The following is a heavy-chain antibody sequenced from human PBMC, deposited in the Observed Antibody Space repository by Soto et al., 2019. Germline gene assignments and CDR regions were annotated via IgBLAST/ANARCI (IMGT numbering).Heavy chain of an antibody. Sequence: PSETLSLTCTVSGGSISSGGYYWSWIRQHPGKGLEWIGYIYYSGSTYYNPSLKSRVTISVDTSKNQFSLKLSSVAAADTAVYYCARNYGSGSYGYYYYGMDVWGQGTTVTVSS. J-gene: IGHJ6*02. CDR1: GGSISSGGYY. D-gene: IGHD3-10*01. CDR2: IYYSGST. V-gene: IGHV4-31*03. CDR3: ARNYGSGSYGYYYYGMDV.